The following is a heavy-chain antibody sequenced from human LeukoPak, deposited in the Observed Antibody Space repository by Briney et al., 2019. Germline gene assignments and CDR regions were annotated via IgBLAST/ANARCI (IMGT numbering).Heavy chain of an antibody. CDR1: GFTFSSYS. Sequence: PGGSLRLSCAASGFTFSSYSMNWVRQAPRKGLEWVAYISSSGSTIYSADSVKGRFTVSRDNAKNSLFLHMNSLRAEDTAIYYCAIQITMIVVVPYFDYWGQGTLVTVSS. CDR3: AIQITMIVVVPYFDY. CDR2: ISSSGSTI. J-gene: IGHJ4*02. D-gene: IGHD3-22*01. V-gene: IGHV3-48*04.